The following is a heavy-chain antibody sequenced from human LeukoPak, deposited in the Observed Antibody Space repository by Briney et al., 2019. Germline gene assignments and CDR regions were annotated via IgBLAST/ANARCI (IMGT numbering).Heavy chain of an antibody. D-gene: IGHD3-16*01. Sequence: DSVKVSCKAPGYTFSSYGISWVRQAPGQGLEWMGWISVYNGNTNNIQKLQGRVTMTRDTSTNTAYMELRSLRSDDTAVYYCARGAYTPGADYWGQGTLVTVSS. CDR2: ISVYNGNT. V-gene: IGHV1-18*01. J-gene: IGHJ4*02. CDR3: ARGAYTPGADY. CDR1: GYTFSSYG.